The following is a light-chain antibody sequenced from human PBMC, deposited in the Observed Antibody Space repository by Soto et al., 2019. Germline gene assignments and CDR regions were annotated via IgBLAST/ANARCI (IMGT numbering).Light chain of an antibody. CDR3: QQHGISPPT. J-gene: IGKJ1*01. CDR2: GAS. CDR1: QTVRSNY. Sequence: ETVLTQSPGTLSLSPGARATLSCRASQTVRSNYLAWYRQTPGQSPRLLIYGASNRATGIADRFSGSGSGTDFTLIISRLEPEDFDLYYSQQHGISPPTFGQGTKVEIK. V-gene: IGKV3-20*01.